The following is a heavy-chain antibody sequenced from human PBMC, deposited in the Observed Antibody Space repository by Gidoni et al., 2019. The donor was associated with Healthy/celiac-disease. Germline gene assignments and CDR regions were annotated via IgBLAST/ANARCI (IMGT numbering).Heavy chain of an antibody. D-gene: IGHD2-15*01. CDR2: ISSSSSTI. CDR1: GFTFSSYS. Sequence: EVQLVESGGGLVQPGGSLRPSCAASGFTFSSYSMNWVRQAPGKGLEWVSYISSSSSTIYYADSVKGRFTISRDNAKNSLYLQMNSLRAEDTAVYYCARAGSPFDYWGQGTLVTVSS. J-gene: IGHJ4*02. V-gene: IGHV3-48*04. CDR3: ARAGSPFDY.